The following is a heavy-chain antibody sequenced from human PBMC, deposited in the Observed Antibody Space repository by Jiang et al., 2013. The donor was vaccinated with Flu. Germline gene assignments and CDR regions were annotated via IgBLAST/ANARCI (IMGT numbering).Heavy chain of an antibody. V-gene: IGHV6-1*01. CDR2: TYHRFKWYS. CDR1: GDSVSSNSAA. D-gene: IGHD4-17*01. CDR3: ARVPRSYGDPPHDAFDI. J-gene: IGHJ3*02. Sequence: SQTLSLTCAISGDSVSSNSAAWNWIRQSPSRGLEWLGRTYHRFKWYSDYGLSVKSRIIIKSDTSKNQFSLQLNSVTPEDTAVYYCARVPRSYGDPPHDAFDIWGQGTMVTVSS.